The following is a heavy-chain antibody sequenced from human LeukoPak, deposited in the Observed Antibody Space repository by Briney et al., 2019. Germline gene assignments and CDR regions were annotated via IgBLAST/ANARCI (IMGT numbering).Heavy chain of an antibody. Sequence: SETLSLTCAVYGGSFSGYYWSWIRQPPGKGLEWIGEINHSGSTNYNPSLKSRVTISVDTSKNQFSLKLSSVTAADTAVYYCARGGTPPSSGLCSGGSCYTVVTATPFFDYWGQGTLVTVSS. J-gene: IGHJ4*02. D-gene: IGHD2-15*01. V-gene: IGHV4-34*01. CDR1: GGSFSGYY. CDR2: INHSGST. CDR3: ARGGTPPSSGLCSGGSCYTVVTATPFFDY.